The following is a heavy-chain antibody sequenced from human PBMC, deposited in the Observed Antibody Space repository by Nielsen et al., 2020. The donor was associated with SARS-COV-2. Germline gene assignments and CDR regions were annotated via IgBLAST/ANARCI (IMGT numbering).Heavy chain of an antibody. V-gene: IGHV3-9*01. CDR2: ISWNSGSI. CDR3: ARDRFHYYGSGSRMVWFDP. Sequence: GGSLRLSCAASGFTFDDYAMHWVRQAPGKVLEWVSGISWNSGSIGYADSVKGRFTISRDNAKNSLYLQMNSLRAEDTAVYYCARDRFHYYGSGSRMVWFDPWGQGTLVTVSS. CDR1: GFTFDDYA. D-gene: IGHD3-10*01. J-gene: IGHJ5*02.